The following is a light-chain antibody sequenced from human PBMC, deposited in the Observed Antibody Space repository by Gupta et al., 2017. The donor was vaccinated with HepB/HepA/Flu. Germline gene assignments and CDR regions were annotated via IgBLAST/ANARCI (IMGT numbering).Light chain of an antibody. CDR3: QQRRSCPIT. V-gene: IGKV3-11*01. CDR2: DTS. Sequence: EIVLTQSPATLSLSPGERGTLSCKASQYVDIYLAWYQQIPGQPPRLLIYDTSNRATGTPARFSGSGSGTDFTLTIASREPEDFAIYYCQQRRSCPITFGQGTRLDIK. J-gene: IGKJ5*01. CDR1: QYVDIY.